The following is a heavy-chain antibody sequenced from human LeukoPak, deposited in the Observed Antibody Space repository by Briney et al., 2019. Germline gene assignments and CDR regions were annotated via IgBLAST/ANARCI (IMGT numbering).Heavy chain of an antibody. CDR3: AKDLGLGYCTNGVCSNDY. Sequence: GGSLRLSCAASGFTFSSYAMTWVRQASGKGLEWVSAISGSGRSTSYADSVKGRFTISRDNSKNTLSLQMNSLRAEDTAVYYCAKDLGLGYCTNGVCSNDYWGQGTLVTVSS. CDR2: ISGSGRST. D-gene: IGHD2-8*01. J-gene: IGHJ4*02. CDR1: GFTFSSYA. V-gene: IGHV3-23*01.